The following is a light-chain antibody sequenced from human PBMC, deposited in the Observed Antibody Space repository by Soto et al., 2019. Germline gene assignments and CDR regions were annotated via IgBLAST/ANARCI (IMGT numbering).Light chain of an antibody. J-gene: IGLJ3*02. Sequence: QSALTQPPSASGSPGQSVTISCTGTNSDIGGYNYVSWYQHHPGKAPKLMIYEVSKRPSGVPDRFSGSKSGNTASLTVSGLQAEDEADYYCSSDAGSNNWVFGGGTKLTVL. CDR1: NSDIGGYNY. CDR2: EVS. V-gene: IGLV2-8*01. CDR3: SSDAGSNNWV.